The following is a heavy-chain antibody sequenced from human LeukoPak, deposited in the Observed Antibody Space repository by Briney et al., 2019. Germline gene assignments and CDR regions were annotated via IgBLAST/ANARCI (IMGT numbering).Heavy chain of an antibody. CDR1: GFTFTNYW. V-gene: IGHV3-7*01. CDR2: MKQDGREK. CDR3: ARDRGFGEPDAFDI. J-gene: IGHJ3*02. Sequence: GGSLRLSCTASGFTFTNYWMSWVRQAPGKGLEWVANMKQDGREKYYVDSVKGRFTISRDKAKNSLYLQMNSLRAEDTAVYYCARDRGFGEPDAFDIWGKGKMFMASS. D-gene: IGHD3-10*01.